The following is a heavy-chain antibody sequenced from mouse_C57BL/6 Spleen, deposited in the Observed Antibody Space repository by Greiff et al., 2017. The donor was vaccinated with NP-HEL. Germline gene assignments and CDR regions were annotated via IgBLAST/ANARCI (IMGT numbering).Heavy chain of an antibody. CDR1: GYTFTSYW. Sequence: VQLQQSGAELVKPGASVKMSCKASGYTFTSYWITWVKQRPGQGLEWIGDIYPGSGSTNYTEKFKSKATLTVDTSSSTAYMQLSSLTSEDSAVYYCARGTDYDDAMDYWGQGTSVTVSS. D-gene: IGHD2-4*01. CDR2: IYPGSGST. V-gene: IGHV1-55*01. J-gene: IGHJ4*01. CDR3: ARGTDYDDAMDY.